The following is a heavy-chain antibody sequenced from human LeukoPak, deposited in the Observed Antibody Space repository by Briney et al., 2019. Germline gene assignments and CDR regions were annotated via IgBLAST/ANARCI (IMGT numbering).Heavy chain of an antibody. V-gene: IGHV3-23*01. J-gene: IGHJ4*02. D-gene: IGHD2-15*01. Sequence: GGSLRLSCAASGFTFSNYAMTWVRQAPGKGPEWVSDIRGSGGSTYYADSVKGRFTISRDNSKNTLYLQMNSLRAEDTAVYYCAKGYCSGGSCYCQFDYWGQGTLVTVSS. CDR2: IRGSGGST. CDR3: AKGYCSGGSCYCQFDY. CDR1: GFTFSNYA.